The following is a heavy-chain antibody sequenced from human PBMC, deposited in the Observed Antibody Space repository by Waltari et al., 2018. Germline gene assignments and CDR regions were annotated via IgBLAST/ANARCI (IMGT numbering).Heavy chain of an antibody. CDR1: GYTLTELS. D-gene: IGHD4-17*01. J-gene: IGHJ3*02. CDR3: ATGRDYGDYQFDAFNI. Sequence: QVQLLQSGAEVKKPGASVKVSCRVSGYTLTELSIHWVRQAPGKGLEWMGSIDPENGKRNYAQKFQGRVTLTDDTSIDTVYMDLSSLGSEDTAVYYCATGRDYGDYQFDAFNIWGLGTMVTVSS. V-gene: IGHV1-24*01. CDR2: IDPENGKR.